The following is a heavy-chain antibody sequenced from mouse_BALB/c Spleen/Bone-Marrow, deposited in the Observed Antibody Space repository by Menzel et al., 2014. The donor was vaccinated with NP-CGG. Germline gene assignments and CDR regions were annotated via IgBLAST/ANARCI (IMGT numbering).Heavy chain of an antibody. Sequence: ESGPGILQPSQTLSLTCSSSGFSLSTSGMGVGWIRPPSGQGLEWLAQLWGDDDKRYNPALKGRLTISKDTSSNQVFLKIASVDTADTATYYCARIRYGSSPYYFDYWGQGTTLTVSS. J-gene: IGHJ2*01. D-gene: IGHD1-1*01. CDR3: ARIRYGSSPYYFDY. V-gene: IGHV8-8*01. CDR1: GFSLSTSGMG. CDR2: LWGDDDK.